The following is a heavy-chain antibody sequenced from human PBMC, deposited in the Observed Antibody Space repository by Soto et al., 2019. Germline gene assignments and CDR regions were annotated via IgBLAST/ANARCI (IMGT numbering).Heavy chain of an antibody. D-gene: IGHD4-17*01. V-gene: IGHV1-69*18. CDR3: ARPHKSGDYFDF. J-gene: IGHJ4*02. CDR2: IIPIFGTT. Sequence: QVQLVQSGAEVKKPGSSVRVSCKTSGDTFNNYGLSWVRQAPGQGPEWMGTIIPIFGTTTSAQKFQGRVILTADESTTTAYVDLSSLRFEDTAVYYCARPHKSGDYFDFWGQGTLVTVSS. CDR1: GDTFNNYG.